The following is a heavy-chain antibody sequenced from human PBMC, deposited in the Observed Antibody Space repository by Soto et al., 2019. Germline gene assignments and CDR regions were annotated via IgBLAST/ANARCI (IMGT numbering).Heavy chain of an antibody. CDR3: AKDRKGYNF. J-gene: IGHJ3*01. CDR1: GFTFSTYW. V-gene: IGHV3-74*03. Sequence: EVQLVESGGGLVQPGGSLRLSCAASGFTFSTYWMHWVRQAPGKGLMWVARIVPDGSDTTYADSVKGRFTISRDNAKNTLYLQMNSLRAEDTAVYYCAKDRKGYNFWGQGTMVTVSS. D-gene: IGHD5-12*01. CDR2: IVPDGSDT.